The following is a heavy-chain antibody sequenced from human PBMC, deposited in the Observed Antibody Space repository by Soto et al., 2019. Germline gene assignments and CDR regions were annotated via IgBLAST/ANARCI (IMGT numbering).Heavy chain of an antibody. CDR2: IYPGDSDT. V-gene: IGHV5-51*01. D-gene: IGHD3-22*01. J-gene: IGHJ4*02. CDR3: ARRFHNSSGYSNLDY. CDR1: GYSFTSYW. Sequence: GESLKISCKGSGYSFTSYWIGWVRQMPGKGLEWMGIIYPGDSDTRYSPSFQGQVTISAAKSISTAYLQWSSLKASDTAMYYCARRFHNSSGYSNLDYWGQGTLVTVSS.